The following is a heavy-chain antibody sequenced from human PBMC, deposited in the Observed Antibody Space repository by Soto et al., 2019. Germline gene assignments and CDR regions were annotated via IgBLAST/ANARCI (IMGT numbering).Heavy chain of an antibody. CDR2: IYPGDSET. J-gene: IGHJ5*02. D-gene: IGHD2-15*01. CDR1: GYSFSTYW. Sequence: PGESLKISCKGSGYSFSTYWIAWVRQMPGKGLEWMGIIYPGDSETRYSPSFEGQVTISADKSISTAYLEWNSLKASDTAMYFCARRRGVISCCDPWGQGTLVTVSS. V-gene: IGHV5-51*01. CDR3: ARRRGVISCCDP.